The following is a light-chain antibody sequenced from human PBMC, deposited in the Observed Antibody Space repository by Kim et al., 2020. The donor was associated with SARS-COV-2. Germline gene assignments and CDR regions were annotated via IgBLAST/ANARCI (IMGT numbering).Light chain of an antibody. J-gene: IGLJ1*01. V-gene: IGLV1-44*01. CDR1: SSNIRSNT. Sequence: QPVLTQPPSASGTPGQRVTISCSGSSSNIRSNTVNWYQQLPGTAPKLLIYSNNQRPSGVPDRFSGSKSGTSASLAISGLQSEDEADYYCAVWDDSLNGYVFGTGTKVTVL. CDR2: SNN. CDR3: AVWDDSLNGYV.